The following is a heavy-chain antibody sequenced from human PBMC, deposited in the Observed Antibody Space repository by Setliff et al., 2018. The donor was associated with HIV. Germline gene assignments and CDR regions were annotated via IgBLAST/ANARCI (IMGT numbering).Heavy chain of an antibody. V-gene: IGHV4-38-2*02. J-gene: IGHJ4*02. CDR1: GFSISTGHY. Sequence: SETLSLTCTVSGFSISTGHYWGWVRQSPGKGLEWIGSVYHSGSTYYAASLKSRVTISVDTSKNQFSLKLTSVTAADTAVYYWARQPPLSALQVWFGDYWGQGILVTVSS. CDR2: VYHSGST. D-gene: IGHD3-10*01. CDR3: ARQPPLSALQVWFGDY.